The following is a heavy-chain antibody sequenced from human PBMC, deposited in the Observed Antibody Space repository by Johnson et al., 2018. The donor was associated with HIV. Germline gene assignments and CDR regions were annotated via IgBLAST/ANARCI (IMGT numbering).Heavy chain of an antibody. J-gene: IGHJ3*02. Sequence: QVQLVESGGGVVQPGRSLRLSCTASGITFNRFPMNWVRQAPGKGLEWVAVISSDESYKHYGDPVKGRFTVSKDSSKSTLFLQMNSLRPDDTAVYYCVREGAPSGRDFGAFDIWGQGTVVTVSS. CDR3: VREGAPSGRDFGAFDI. V-gene: IGHV3-30*04. D-gene: IGHD1-26*01. CDR2: ISSDESYK. CDR1: GITFNRFP.